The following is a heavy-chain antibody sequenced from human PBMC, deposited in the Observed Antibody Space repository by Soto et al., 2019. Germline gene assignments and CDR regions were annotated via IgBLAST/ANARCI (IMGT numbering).Heavy chain of an antibody. J-gene: IGHJ5*02. Sequence: SETLSLTCTVSGGSITKYYWSWIREPAGKGLEWIGRIYTKERTNYNLSFRNRVTMSVDTSKNQFSLKLDAVTAADTAVYYCARDDYKDGGNNWFDPWGQGTLVTVSS. CDR1: GGSITKYY. V-gene: IGHV4-4*07. D-gene: IGHD3-16*01. CDR3: ARDDYKDGGNNWFDP. CDR2: IYTKERT.